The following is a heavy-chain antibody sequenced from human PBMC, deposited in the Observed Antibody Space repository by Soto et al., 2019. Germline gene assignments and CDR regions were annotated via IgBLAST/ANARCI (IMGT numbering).Heavy chain of an antibody. V-gene: IGHV3-9*01. J-gene: IGHJ3*02. CDR3: AKGSTTVISDAFDI. CDR1: GFTFDDYA. D-gene: IGHD4-17*01. Sequence: PGGSLRLSCAASGFTFDDYAMHWVRQAPGKGLEWVSGISWNSGSMGYADSVKGRFTISRDNAKNSLYLQMNSLRAEDTALYYCAKGSTTVISDAFDIWGQGTMVTVSS. CDR2: ISWNSGSM.